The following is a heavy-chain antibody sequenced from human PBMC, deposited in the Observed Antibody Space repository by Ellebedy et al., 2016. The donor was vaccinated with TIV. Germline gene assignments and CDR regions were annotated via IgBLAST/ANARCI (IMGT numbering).Heavy chain of an antibody. CDR3: AKDEGYCSSTSCYSYFDY. CDR2: ISYDGSNK. Sequence: GESLKISCAASGFTFSSYGMHWVRQAPGKGLEWVAVISYDGSNKYYAVSVKGRFTISRDNSKNTLYLQMNSLRAEDTAVYYCAKDEGYCSSTSCYSYFDYWGQGTLVTVSS. CDR1: GFTFSSYG. J-gene: IGHJ4*02. V-gene: IGHV3-30*18. D-gene: IGHD2-2*01.